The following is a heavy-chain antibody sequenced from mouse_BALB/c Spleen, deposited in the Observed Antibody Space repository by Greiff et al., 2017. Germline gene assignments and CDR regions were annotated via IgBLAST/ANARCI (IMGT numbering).Heavy chain of an antibody. J-gene: IGHJ3*01. Sequence: VQLQQPGAELVKPGASVKLSCKASGYTFTSYWMHWVKQRPGQGLEWIGEIDPSDSYTNYNQKFKGKATLTVDKSSSTAYMQLSSLTSEDSAVYYCARSYGSSYPFAYWGQGTLVTVSA. V-gene: IGHV1-69*02. D-gene: IGHD1-1*01. CDR3: ARSYGSSYPFAY. CDR2: IDPSDSYT. CDR1: GYTFTSYW.